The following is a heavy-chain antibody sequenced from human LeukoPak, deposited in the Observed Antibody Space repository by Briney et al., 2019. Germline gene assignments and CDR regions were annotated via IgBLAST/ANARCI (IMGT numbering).Heavy chain of an antibody. CDR1: GGSISSGDYY. J-gene: IGHJ4*02. CDR2: IYYSGST. V-gene: IGHV4-30-4*08. Sequence: SETLSLTCTVSGGSISSGDYYWSWIRQPPGKGLERIGYIYYSGSTYYNPSLKSRVTISVDTSKNQFSLELSSVTAADTAVYYCARGEDSGSYYWGQGTLVTVSS. CDR3: ARGEDSGSYY. D-gene: IGHD1-26*01.